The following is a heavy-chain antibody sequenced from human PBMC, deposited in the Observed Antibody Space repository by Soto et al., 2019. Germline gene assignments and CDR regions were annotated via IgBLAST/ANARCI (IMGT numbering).Heavy chain of an antibody. J-gene: IGHJ4*02. D-gene: IGHD3-22*01. V-gene: IGHV4-39*01. CDR1: GGSISSSSYY. CDR3: ASTYYNASSGPFDY. CDR2: IYYSGST. Sequence: ETLSLTCTVSGGSISSSSYYWGWIRQPPGKGLEWIGSIYYSGSTYYNPSLKSRVTISVDTSKNQFSLKLSSVTAADTAVYYCASTYYNASSGPFDYWGQGTLVTVS.